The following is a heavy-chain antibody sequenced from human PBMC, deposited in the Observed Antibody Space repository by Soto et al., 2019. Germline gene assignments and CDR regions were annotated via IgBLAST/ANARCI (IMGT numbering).Heavy chain of an antibody. Sequence: EVQLVESGGGLVKPGGSLRLSCAASGFTFSSYSMNWVRQAPGKGLEWVSSISSSSSYIYYADSVKGRFTISRDNAKNSLYLQMNSLRAEDTAVYYCARVGCSSTGCHYYYYGMDVWGQGTTVTVSS. CDR2: ISSSSSYI. CDR1: GFTFSSYS. V-gene: IGHV3-21*01. D-gene: IGHD2-2*01. CDR3: ARVGCSSTGCHYYYYGMDV. J-gene: IGHJ6*02.